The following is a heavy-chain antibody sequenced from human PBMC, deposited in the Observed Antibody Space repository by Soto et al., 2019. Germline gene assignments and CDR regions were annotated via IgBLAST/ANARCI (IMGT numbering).Heavy chain of an antibody. CDR3: AKDSLVDTAMALDFDI. CDR2: MNPNSGNT. CDR1: GYTFTSYD. D-gene: IGHD5-18*01. V-gene: IGHV1-8*01. Sequence: ASVKVSCKASGYTFTSYDINWVRQATGQGLEWMGWMNPNSGNTGYAQKFQGRVTMTRNTSISTAYMELSSLRAEDTAVYYCAKDSLVDTAMALDFDIWGHGPMVTVSS. J-gene: IGHJ3*02.